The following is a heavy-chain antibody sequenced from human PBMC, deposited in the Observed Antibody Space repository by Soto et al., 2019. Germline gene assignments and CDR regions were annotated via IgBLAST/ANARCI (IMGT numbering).Heavy chain of an antibody. CDR2: IHYSGYT. V-gene: IGHV4-59*02. CDR3: ARGGPNSAYDTYYFDY. CDR1: GGSVSSDC. Sequence: QVQLQESGPGLVKPSETLSLTCTVSGGSVSSDCWSWIRQPPGKGLEWIGYIHYSGYTNYNPSLKSRVTISLDTPETQFSLRLRSVTAADTAVYYCARGGPNSAYDTYYFDYWGQGTLVTVSS. J-gene: IGHJ4*02. D-gene: IGHD5-12*01.